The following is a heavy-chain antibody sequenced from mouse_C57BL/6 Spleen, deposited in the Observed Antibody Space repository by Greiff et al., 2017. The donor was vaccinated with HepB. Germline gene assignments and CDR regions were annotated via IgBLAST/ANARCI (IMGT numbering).Heavy chain of an antibody. CDR1: GYSFTGYY. J-gene: IGHJ3*01. D-gene: IGHD1-1*01. CDR2: INPSTGGT. V-gene: IGHV1-42*01. CDR3: ARYYYGSSYMAWFAY. Sequence: VQLQQSGPELVKPGASVKISCKASGYSFTGYYMNWVKQSPEKSLEWIGEINPSTGGTTYNQKFKAKATLTVDKSSSTAYMQLKSLTSEDSAVYYCARYYYGSSYMAWFAYWGQGTLVTVSA.